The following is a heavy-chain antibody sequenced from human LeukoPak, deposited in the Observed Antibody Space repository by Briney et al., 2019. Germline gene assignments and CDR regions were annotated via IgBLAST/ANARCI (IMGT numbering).Heavy chain of an antibody. D-gene: IGHD3-9*01. CDR2: ISGSGGRT. J-gene: IGHJ4*02. CDR1: GFTFSNYA. CDR3: ARSPHYGILTGYYKGGYYFDY. V-gene: IGHV3-23*01. Sequence: PGGSLRLSCAASGFTFSNYAMSWVRQAPGKGLEWVSGISGSGGRTDSADSVKGRFAISRDNSRSTLYLQMNSLRAEDTAVYYCARSPHYGILTGYYKGGYYFDYWGQGTLVTVSS.